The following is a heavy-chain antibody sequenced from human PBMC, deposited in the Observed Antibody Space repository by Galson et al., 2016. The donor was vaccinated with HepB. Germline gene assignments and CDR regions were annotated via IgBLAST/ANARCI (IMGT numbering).Heavy chain of an antibody. J-gene: IGHJ2*01. V-gene: IGHV1-46*01. D-gene: IGHD1-26*01. CDR1: GYTFTAYF. Sequence: SVKVSCKASGYTFTAYFIYWVRQAPGQGLEWMGFINPNAGSTTFAQKFQDRVTMTRDTSTSTVFMELSSLRSEDTAVYFCARGDLNYYYALDVWGRGTLVTVSS. CDR2: INPNAGST. CDR3: ARGDLNYYYALDV.